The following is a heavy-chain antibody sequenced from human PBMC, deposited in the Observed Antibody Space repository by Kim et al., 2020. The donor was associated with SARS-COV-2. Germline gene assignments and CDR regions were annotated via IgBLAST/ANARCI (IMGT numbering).Heavy chain of an antibody. CDR3: ARKIPSTFFFDY. D-gene: IGHD2-21*01. J-gene: IGHJ4*02. Sequence: YSPSFQGRVSMSRDTSTSTVYMEMSSLTSEDTAVYYCARKIPSTFFFDYWGQGTLVTVSS. V-gene: IGHV1-46*01.